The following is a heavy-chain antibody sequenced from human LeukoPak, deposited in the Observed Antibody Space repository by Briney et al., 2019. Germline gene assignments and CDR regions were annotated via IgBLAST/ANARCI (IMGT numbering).Heavy chain of an antibody. D-gene: IGHD3-9*01. CDR3: ARGHYDVLAASYKWTPDY. V-gene: IGHV3-21*01. CDR1: GFTFNTFN. J-gene: IGHJ4*02. CDR2: ITSGGDFI. Sequence: GGSLRLSCAASGFTFNTFNMNWVRQAPGKGLEWVSSITSGGDFIYYADSVKGRFTTSRDNAKNTLSLQLNSLRVEDTAVYYCARGHYDVLAASYKWTPDYWGQGTLVTVSS.